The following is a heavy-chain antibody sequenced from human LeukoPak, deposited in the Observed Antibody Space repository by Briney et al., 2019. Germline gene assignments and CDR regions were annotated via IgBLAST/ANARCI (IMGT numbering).Heavy chain of an antibody. J-gene: IGHJ4*02. Sequence: GGSLRLSCAASGFTFSSYAMSWVRQAPGKGLEWVSAISGSGGSTYYADSVKGRFTISRDNSKNTLHLQMNSLRAEDTAVYSCAKDWGSSWYALYFDSWGQGTLVTVSS. CDR3: AKDWGSSWYALYFDS. V-gene: IGHV3-23*01. CDR2: ISGSGGST. D-gene: IGHD6-13*01. CDR1: GFTFSSYA.